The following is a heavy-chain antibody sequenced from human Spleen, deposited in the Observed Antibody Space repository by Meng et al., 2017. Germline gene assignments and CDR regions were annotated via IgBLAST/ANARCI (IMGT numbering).Heavy chain of an antibody. CDR2: ISGSGVST. J-gene: IGHJ4*02. Sequence: GESLKISCAASGFTFSSFAMSWVRQAPGKGLEWVSTISGSGVSTYFADSVKGRFTISRDNSKNTLYLQMNSLRAEDTAVYYCAKDLATLADWGQGTLVTVSS. V-gene: IGHV3-23*01. D-gene: IGHD5-12*01. CDR3: AKDLATLAD. CDR1: GFTFSSFA.